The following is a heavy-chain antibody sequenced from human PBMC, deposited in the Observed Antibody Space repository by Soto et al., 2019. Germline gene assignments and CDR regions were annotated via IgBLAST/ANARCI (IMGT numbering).Heavy chain of an antibody. CDR3: ARAGGYSYGYPYYYCGMDV. J-gene: IGHJ6*02. V-gene: IGHV1-8*01. CDR2: MNPNSGNT. Sequence: QVQLVQSGAEVKKPGASVKVSCKASGYTFTSYDINWVRQATGQGLEWMGWMNPNSGNTGYAQKFQGRVTMTRNTSISTAYMELSSLRSEDTAVYYCARAGGYSYGYPYYYCGMDVWGQGTTVTVSS. D-gene: IGHD5-18*01. CDR1: GYTFTSYD.